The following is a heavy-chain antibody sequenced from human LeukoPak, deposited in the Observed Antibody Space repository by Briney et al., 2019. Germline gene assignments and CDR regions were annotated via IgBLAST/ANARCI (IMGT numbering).Heavy chain of an antibody. J-gene: IGHJ4*02. Sequence: GGSLRLSCAASGFTLSRFGMHWVRQAPGKGLEWLAVIWYDGSNKYYADSVKGRFTISRDNSKNTLYLEMNSLRAEDTAVYYCARDYYYDSSGYWDYYFDYWGQGTLVSVSS. CDR3: ARDYYYDSSGYWDYYFDY. V-gene: IGHV3-33*01. CDR1: GFTLSRFG. D-gene: IGHD3-22*01. CDR2: IWYDGSNK.